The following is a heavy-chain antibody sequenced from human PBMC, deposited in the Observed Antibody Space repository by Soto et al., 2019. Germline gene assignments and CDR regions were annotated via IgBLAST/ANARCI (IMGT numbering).Heavy chain of an antibody. CDR2: VNNDGRNT. CDR1: GFTFSDFG. J-gene: IGHJ4*02. CDR3: AKDAGNEESLFDY. V-gene: IGHV3-23*01. Sequence: EVQLLESGGDLVQSGGSLRLSCEASGFTFSDFGMSWVRQIPGKGLEWVSTVNNDGRNTHYADSVEVRFTISRDNSKNTLYLQMGSLRAEDTAIYYCAKDAGNEESLFDYWGQGTLVTVSS.